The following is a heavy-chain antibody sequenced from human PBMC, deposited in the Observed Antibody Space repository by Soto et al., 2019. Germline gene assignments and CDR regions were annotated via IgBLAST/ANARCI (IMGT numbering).Heavy chain of an antibody. CDR2: ISGSGAEI. CDR3: AHPRGYGVFDAYDI. CDR1: GFTFSTYA. Sequence: EVQLLESGGGLVQPGGSLRLSCAASGFTFSTYAMSWVRQAPGKGLEWVSAISGSGAEIYYTDSVRGRFAISRDNSIDTLFLQMSHLKTEDTAVYYCAHPRGYGVFDAYDIWGQGTMVTVS. V-gene: IGHV3-23*01. J-gene: IGHJ3*02. D-gene: IGHD4-17*01.